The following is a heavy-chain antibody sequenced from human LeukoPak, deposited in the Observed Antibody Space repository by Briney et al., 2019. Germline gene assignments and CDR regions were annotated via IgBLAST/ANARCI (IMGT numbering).Heavy chain of an antibody. V-gene: IGHV1-24*01. D-gene: IGHD3-10*01. CDR2: FDPEDGET. CDR3: ARPRGSSVGPGAFDI. J-gene: IGHJ3*02. CDR1: GYTLTELS. Sequence: ASVTVSCKVSGYTLTELSMHWVRQAPGKGLEWMGGFDPEDGETIYAQKFQGRVTMTEDTSTDTAYMELSSLRSEDTAVYYCARPRGSSVGPGAFDIWGQGTMVTVSS.